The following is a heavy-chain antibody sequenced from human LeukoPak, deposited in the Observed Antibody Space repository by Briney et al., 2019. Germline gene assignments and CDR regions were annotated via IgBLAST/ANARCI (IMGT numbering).Heavy chain of an antibody. CDR2: IKQDGSEK. Sequence: GGSLRLSCAPSGFTFSRYWMSGVRQARGKGLEWGANIKQDGSEKYYVDSVKGRYTISRENAKNTLYLQMNSLSAQHTATFFCIKATSEDYYGSGYQVATFDIWGQGTMVSVSS. D-gene: IGHD3-10*01. J-gene: IGHJ3*02. CDR3: IKATSEDYYGSGYQVATFDI. V-gene: IGHV3-7*03. CDR1: GFTFSRYW.